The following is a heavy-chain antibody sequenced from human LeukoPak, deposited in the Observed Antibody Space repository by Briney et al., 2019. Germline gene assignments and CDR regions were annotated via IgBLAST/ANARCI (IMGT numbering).Heavy chain of an antibody. Sequence: GGSLTLSYPASCFNVSNSYKTWVRQPPDKGLGWLSLTYSAGFTYYPDSVKGRFTISRDIAKNKFFLKMKSWKAEATAYYYCARGGSHRPTYYQYLDVWGKGTTVTVSS. CDR3: ARGGSHRPTYYQYLDV. J-gene: IGHJ6*03. D-gene: IGHD6-13*01. V-gene: IGHV3-53*01. CDR2: TYSAGFT. CDR1: CFNVSNSY.